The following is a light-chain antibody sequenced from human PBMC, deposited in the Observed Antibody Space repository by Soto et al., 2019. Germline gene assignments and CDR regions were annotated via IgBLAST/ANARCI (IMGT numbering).Light chain of an antibody. CDR3: QSYDTNVSGARV. V-gene: IGLV1-40*01. CDR1: RSNIGAGYD. J-gene: IGLJ3*02. CDR2: RNH. Sequence: QSVLTQPPSVSGAPGQRVTISCTGSRSNIGAGYDVHWYQQIPGTAPKLLIYRNHDRPSGVPDRFSGSKSGTSASLAITELQAEDEADYYCQSYDTNVSGARVFGGGTKVTV.